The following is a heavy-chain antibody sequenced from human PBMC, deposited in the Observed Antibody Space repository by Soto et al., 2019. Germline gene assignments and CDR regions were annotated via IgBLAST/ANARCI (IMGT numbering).Heavy chain of an antibody. V-gene: IGHV4-39*01. J-gene: IGHJ4*02. Sequence: SETLSLTCSVSDDSINSDKYYWVWIRQAPGKGLEWIGSVYYRGNAYYNPSLQTRVTISLDKSKSQFSLKLNSVTAADSAVYFCARREGWATIRYYFEVWGAGARV. CDR1: DDSINSDKYY. CDR2: VYYRGNA. CDR3: ARREGWATIRYYFEV. D-gene: IGHD1-26*01.